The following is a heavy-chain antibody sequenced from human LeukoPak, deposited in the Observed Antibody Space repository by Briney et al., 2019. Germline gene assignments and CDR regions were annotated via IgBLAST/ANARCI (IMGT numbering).Heavy chain of an antibody. CDR1: GVSISSYY. D-gene: IGHD5-18*01. Sequence: SETLSLTCTVSGVSISSYYWSWIRQPPGKGLEWIGYIYYSGSTNYNPSLKSRVTISVDTSKNQFSLKLSSVTAADTAVYYCARGVSSYGSDAFGIWGQGTMVTVSS. J-gene: IGHJ3*02. V-gene: IGHV4-59*01. CDR3: ARGVSSYGSDAFGI. CDR2: IYYSGST.